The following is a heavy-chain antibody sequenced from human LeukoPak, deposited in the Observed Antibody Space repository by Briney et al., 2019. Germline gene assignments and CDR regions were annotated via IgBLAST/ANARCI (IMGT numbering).Heavy chain of an antibody. J-gene: IGHJ4*02. CDR3: ARGYDSSAYYPFNY. Sequence: SESLSLTCVVSVGSLSTHHWSWIRQSPWRGLEWIGYISDSGSTNYNPSLKSRVTISVDTSKNQFSLILSSVTAADTAVYYCARGYDSSAYYPFNYWGQGTLVTVSS. CDR2: ISDSGST. CDR1: VGSLSTHH. D-gene: IGHD3-22*01. V-gene: IGHV4-59*11.